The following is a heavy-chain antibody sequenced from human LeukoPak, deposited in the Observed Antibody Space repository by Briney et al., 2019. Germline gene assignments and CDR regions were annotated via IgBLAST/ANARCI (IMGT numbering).Heavy chain of an antibody. J-gene: IGHJ4*02. Sequence: GGPLRLSCAASGFTFSSYAMSWVRQALGKGLEWVSAISGSGGSTYYADSVKGRFTISRDNSKNTLYLQMNSLRAEDTAVYYCAKDLGVVPDLLDYWGREPWSPSPQ. CDR2: ISGSGGST. D-gene: IGHD2-2*01. CDR1: GFTFSSYA. CDR3: AKDLGVVPDLLDY. V-gene: IGHV3-23*01.